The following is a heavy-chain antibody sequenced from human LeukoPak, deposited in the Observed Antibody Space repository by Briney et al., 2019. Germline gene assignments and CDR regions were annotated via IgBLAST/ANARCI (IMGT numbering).Heavy chain of an antibody. Sequence: KPSETLSLTCTVSGGSISSSSYYWGWIRQPPGKGLEWIGSIYYSGSTYYNPSLKSRVTISVDTSKNQFSLKLSSVTAADTAVYYCARDSAMVRGVIFWGQGTMVTVSS. CDR3: ARDSAMVRGVIF. J-gene: IGHJ3*01. CDR2: IYYSGST. D-gene: IGHD3-10*01. CDR1: GGSISSSSYY. V-gene: IGHV4-39*07.